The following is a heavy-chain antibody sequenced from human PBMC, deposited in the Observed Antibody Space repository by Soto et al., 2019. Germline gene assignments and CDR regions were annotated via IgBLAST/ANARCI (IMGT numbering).Heavy chain of an antibody. D-gene: IGHD6-13*01. CDR3: ARGIAAAGGGLDY. CDR1: GGSISSSNW. Sequence: SETLSLTCAVSGGSISSSNWWSWVRQPPGKGLEWIGELYHSGSTNYNPSLKSRVTISVDKSKNQFSLKLSSVTAADTAVYYCARGIAAAGGGLDYWGQGTLVTVSS. V-gene: IGHV4-4*02. CDR2: LYHSGST. J-gene: IGHJ4*02.